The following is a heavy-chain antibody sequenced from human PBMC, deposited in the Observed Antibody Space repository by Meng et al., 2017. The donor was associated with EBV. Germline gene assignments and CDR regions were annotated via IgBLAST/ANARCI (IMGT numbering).Heavy chain of an antibody. CDR1: GGPFRYYA. J-gene: IGHJ4*02. Sequence: QVQLVQSAAGVKKAGSAVTVSCKSSGGPFRYYAISWVHQAPGQGLEWLGGFLPRLGAPNYAQKFHGRVKITADESTSTHYMDLSSLRSEDTAIYYCASESGRGYTPDYWGQGTLVTVSS. V-gene: IGHV1-69*01. D-gene: IGHD3-10*01. CDR2: FLPRLGAP. CDR3: ASESGRGYTPDY.